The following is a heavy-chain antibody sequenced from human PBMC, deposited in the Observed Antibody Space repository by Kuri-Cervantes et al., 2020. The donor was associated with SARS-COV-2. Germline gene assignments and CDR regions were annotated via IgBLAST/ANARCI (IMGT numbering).Heavy chain of an antibody. CDR1: GFTFSSYW. V-gene: IGHV3-74*01. CDR3: ASLTYCSSTSCFPYYYYYMDV. D-gene: IGHD2-2*01. J-gene: IGHJ6*03. Sequence: GGSLRLSCAGSGFTFSSYWMHWVRQAPGKGLVWVSRINSDGSSTSYADSVKGRFTISGDNAKNTLYLQMNSLRAEDTAVYYCASLTYCSSTSCFPYYYYYMDVWGKGTTVTVSS. CDR2: INSDGSST.